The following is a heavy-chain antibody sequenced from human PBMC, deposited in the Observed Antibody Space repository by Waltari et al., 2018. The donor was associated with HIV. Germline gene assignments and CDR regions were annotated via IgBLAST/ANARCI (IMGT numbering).Heavy chain of an antibody. V-gene: IGHV1-8*01. CDR2: INPNSGNT. CDR3: SRGRGYSYGYSDL. CDR1: RYTLSNYD. Sequence: QVQPVQSGAEVRKPGAPVNVPCTAPRYTLSNYDIYSAPQAPGQGLEWMGWINPNSGNTGYAQKFQCRVTMTRDTSRSTAYMELTSLTSEDTAVYHCSRGRGYSYGYSDLWGQGTLVTVSS. D-gene: IGHD5-18*01. J-gene: IGHJ4*02.